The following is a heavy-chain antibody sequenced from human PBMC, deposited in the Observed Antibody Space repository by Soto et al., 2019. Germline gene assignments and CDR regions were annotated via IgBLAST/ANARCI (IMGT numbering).Heavy chain of an antibody. CDR2: ISGSGNNI. CDR1: GLSFSNYA. D-gene: IGHD1-1*01. J-gene: IGHJ4*02. V-gene: IGHV3-23*01. Sequence: PGGSLRLSCAASGLSFSNYALTWVRQAPGKGLEWVSSISGSGNNIKYADSVKGRFTISRDNSKNTLYLQMNSLRAEDTAVYYCAKSVYNWNDGFFDYWGQGTLVTVSS. CDR3: AKSVYNWNDGFFDY.